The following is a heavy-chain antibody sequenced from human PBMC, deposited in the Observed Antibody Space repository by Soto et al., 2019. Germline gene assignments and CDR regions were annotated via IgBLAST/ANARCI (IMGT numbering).Heavy chain of an antibody. Sequence: PGGSLRLSCAASGFTFSSYGMHWVRQAPGKGLEWVAVISYDGSNKYYADSVKGRFTISRDNSKNTLYLQMNSLRAEDTAVYYCAKDPESGSYYFYGMDVWGQGTTFPACS. J-gene: IGHJ6*02. CDR1: GFTFSSYG. CDR3: AKDPESGSYYFYGMDV. V-gene: IGHV3-30*18. CDR2: ISYDGSNK. D-gene: IGHD3-10*01.